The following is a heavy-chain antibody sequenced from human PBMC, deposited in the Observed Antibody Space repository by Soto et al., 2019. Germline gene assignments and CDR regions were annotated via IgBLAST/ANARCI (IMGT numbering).Heavy chain of an antibody. V-gene: IGHV1-18*01. CDR2: ISAYNGNT. J-gene: IGHJ6*03. Sequence: ASVKVSCKASGYTFTSYGISWVRQAPGQGLEWMGWISAYNGNTNYAQKLQGRVTMTTDTSTSTAYMELRSLRSDDTAVYYCARAYSKYYYYYYYMDVWGKGTTVTVSS. CDR3: ARAYSKYYYYYYYMDV. D-gene: IGHD4-4*01. CDR1: GYTFTSYG.